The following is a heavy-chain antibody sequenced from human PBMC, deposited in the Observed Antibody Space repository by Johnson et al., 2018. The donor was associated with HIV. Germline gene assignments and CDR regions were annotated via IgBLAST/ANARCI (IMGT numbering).Heavy chain of an antibody. CDR1: GFSVSGYY. Sequence: VQVVESGGGLVQPGGSLRLSCAASGFSVSGYYMTWVRQAPGKGLEWVSVLFSGGTVYFADSVRGRFTISRDNSKNTVYLQMNSLRAEDTAVYYCARGCRDGYTCDAFDIWGQGTMVTVSS. J-gene: IGHJ3*02. CDR2: LFSGGTV. CDR3: ARGCRDGYTCDAFDI. D-gene: IGHD5-24*01. V-gene: IGHV3-66*01.